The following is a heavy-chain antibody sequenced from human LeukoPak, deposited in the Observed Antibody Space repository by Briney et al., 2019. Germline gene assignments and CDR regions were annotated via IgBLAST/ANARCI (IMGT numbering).Heavy chain of an antibody. CDR2: IVPIFGTA. J-gene: IGHJ4*02. CDR3: ARALYYYDSSGYSTLYFDY. CDR1: GGTFSSYA. V-gene: IGHV1-69*13. D-gene: IGHD3-22*01. Sequence: SVKVSCKASGGTFSSYAISWVRQAPGQGLEWMGGIVPIFGTANYAQKFQGRVTITADESTSTAYMELSSLRSEDTAVYYCARALYYYDSSGYSTLYFDYWGQGTLVTVSS.